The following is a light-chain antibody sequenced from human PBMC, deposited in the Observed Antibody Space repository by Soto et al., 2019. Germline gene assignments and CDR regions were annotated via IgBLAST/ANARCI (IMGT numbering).Light chain of an antibody. Sequence: ENVLTQSPGTLSLSPGERATLSCRASQSVYSSYLAWYQQKPGQTPRLLIYDASSRATGIPDRFSGSGSGTDFTLTVSRLEPEDFAVYYCQQYASSPLTFGGGTKVEIK. CDR1: QSVYSSY. CDR2: DAS. CDR3: QQYASSPLT. J-gene: IGKJ4*01. V-gene: IGKV3-20*01.